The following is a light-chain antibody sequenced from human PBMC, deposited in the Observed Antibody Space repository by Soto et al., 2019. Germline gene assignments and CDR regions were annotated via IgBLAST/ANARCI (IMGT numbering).Light chain of an antibody. CDR2: GAS. V-gene: IGKV3-20*01. Sequence: EIVLTQSPGTLSLSPGERATLSCGASQSLSSNSLAWYQQKPGQAPRLLIYGASSRATGIPDRFSGSGSGIDFTLTISRLEPKDFAVYYCQQYGTSPYTFGQGTKLEIK. J-gene: IGKJ2*01. CDR1: QSLSSNS. CDR3: QQYGTSPYT.